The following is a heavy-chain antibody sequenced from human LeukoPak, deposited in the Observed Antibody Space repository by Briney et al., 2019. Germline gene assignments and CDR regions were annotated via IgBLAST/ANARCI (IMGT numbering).Heavy chain of an antibody. V-gene: IGHV3-72*01. Sequence: GGSLRLSCAASGFTFSDHYMVWVRQAPGKGLEWVGRTRNKANSHTTEYAASVKGRFTISRDDSKNPLYLQMNSLKTEDTAVYYCARDLGIVGATDYWGQGTLVTVSS. D-gene: IGHD1-26*01. CDR1: GFTFSDHY. CDR2: TRNKANSHTT. CDR3: ARDLGIVGATDY. J-gene: IGHJ4*02.